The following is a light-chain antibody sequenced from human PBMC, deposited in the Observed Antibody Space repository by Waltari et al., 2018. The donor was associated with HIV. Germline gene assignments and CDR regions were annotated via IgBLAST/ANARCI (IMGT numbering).Light chain of an antibody. CDR1: QAISSW. Sequence: DIQLSQSPFFVSASVGDRVTITCRASQAISSWLTWYQQRPGAAPKLLIYASSTLQSGVPTRFSGGRSVANFTLTISSLQPEDFATYFCQQADGLPWTFGQGTKVEMK. CDR3: QQADGLPWT. V-gene: IGKV1-12*01. CDR2: ASS. J-gene: IGKJ1*01.